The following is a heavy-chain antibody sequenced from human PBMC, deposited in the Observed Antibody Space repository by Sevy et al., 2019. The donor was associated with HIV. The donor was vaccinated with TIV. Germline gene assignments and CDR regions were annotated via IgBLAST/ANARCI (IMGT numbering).Heavy chain of an antibody. CDR2: IYHSGST. V-gene: IGHV4-38-2*01. CDR3: ARGYSSSPPAYMDV. J-gene: IGHJ6*04. D-gene: IGHD6-13*01. Sequence: SETLSLTCAVSGYSISSGYYWGWIRQPPGKGLEWIGSIYHSGSTYYNPSLKSRVTISVDTSKNQFSLKLSSVTAADTAVYYCARGYSSSPPAYMDVWGKGTTVTVSS. CDR1: GYSISSGYY.